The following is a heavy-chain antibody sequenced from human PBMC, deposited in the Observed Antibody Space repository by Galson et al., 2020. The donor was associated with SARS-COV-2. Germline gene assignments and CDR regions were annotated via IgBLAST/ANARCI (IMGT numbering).Heavy chain of an antibody. V-gene: IGHV3-23*01. Sequence: GGSLRLSCAASGFTFRDYAINWVRQAPGKGLEWVSAITGTGGSTYYRDSVKGRFTISRDNSKNTVYLQMNSLRADDTALYYCAKGGWFFDLWGRGTLVTVSS. CDR2: ITGTGGST. D-gene: IGHD3-10*01. CDR3: AKGGWFFDL. CDR1: GFTFRDYA. J-gene: IGHJ2*01.